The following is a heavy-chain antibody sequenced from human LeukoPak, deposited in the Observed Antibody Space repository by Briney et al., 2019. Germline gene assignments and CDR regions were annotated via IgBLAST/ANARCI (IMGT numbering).Heavy chain of an antibody. CDR1: GFTFDDYA. V-gene: IGHV3-9*01. D-gene: IGHD3-10*01. CDR2: INWNSNRI. Sequence: GGSLRLSCAASGFTFDDYAMHWVRQAPGKGLEWVSGINWNSNRISYADSVKGRFTISRDNAKNSLYLQMNSLRAEDTALYYCAKDYGLGNRGAFDIWGQGTMVTVSS. CDR3: AKDYGLGNRGAFDI. J-gene: IGHJ3*02.